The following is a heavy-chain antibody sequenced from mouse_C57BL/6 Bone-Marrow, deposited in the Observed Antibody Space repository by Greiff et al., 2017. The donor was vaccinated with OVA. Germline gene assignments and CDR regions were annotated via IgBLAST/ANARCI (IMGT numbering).Heavy chain of an antibody. J-gene: IGHJ4*01. CDR2: IWWNDNN. D-gene: IGHD1-1*01. CDR3: ARILNYYGSSYFYAMDY. Sequence: QVTLKESGPGILQPSQTLSLTCSFSGFSLSTSGMGVGWIHQPSGNGLEWLAHIWWNDNNYYNTALKSRPPISKDTSNNQVFLKIASVDTADTATYYCARILNYYGSSYFYAMDYWGQGTSVTVSS. V-gene: IGHV8-11*01. CDR1: GFSLSTSGMG.